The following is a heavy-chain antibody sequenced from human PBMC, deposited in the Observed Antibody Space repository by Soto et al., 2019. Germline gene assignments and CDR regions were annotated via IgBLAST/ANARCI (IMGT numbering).Heavy chain of an antibody. CDR3: ARGQLYDFWSGYSSSWFDP. V-gene: IGHV1-8*01. J-gene: IGHJ5*02. CDR2: MNPNSGNT. Sequence: QVQLVQSGAEVKKPGASVKVSCKASGYTFTSYDINWVRQATGQGLEWMGWMNPNSGNTGYAQKFQGRVTMTRNTSINTAYMELSSLRSEDTAVYYCARGQLYDFWSGYSSSWFDPWGQGTLVTVSS. CDR1: GYTFTSYD. D-gene: IGHD3-3*01.